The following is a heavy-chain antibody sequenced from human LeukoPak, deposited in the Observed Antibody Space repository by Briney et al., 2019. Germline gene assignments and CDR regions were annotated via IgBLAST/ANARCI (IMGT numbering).Heavy chain of an antibody. CDR3: ARVAGSIDY. CDR1: GYTFHPYD. CDR2: MNPNSGYT. J-gene: IGHJ4*02. Sequence: GASVKVSRKASGYTFHPYDLNWVRQATGQGLEWMGWMNPNSGYTGYAQKFQGRVTITRDTSISTAYMELSSLRSEDTAVYYCARVAGSIDYWGEGTLVTVSS. D-gene: IGHD6-19*01. V-gene: IGHV1-8*03.